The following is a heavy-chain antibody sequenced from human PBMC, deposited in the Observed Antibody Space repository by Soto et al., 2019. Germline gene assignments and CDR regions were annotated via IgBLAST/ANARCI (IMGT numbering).Heavy chain of an antibody. D-gene: IGHD6-19*01. V-gene: IGHV4-59*01. CDR2: IYYSGST. CDR3: ARDAVAGTHYYYGMDV. J-gene: IGHJ6*02. CDR1: GGSISSYY. Sequence: SETLSLTCTVSGGSISSYYWSWIRQPPGKGLEWIGYIYYSGSTNYNPSLKSRVTISVDTSKNQFSLKLSSVTAADMAVYYCARDAVAGTHYYYGMDVWGQGTTVTVSS.